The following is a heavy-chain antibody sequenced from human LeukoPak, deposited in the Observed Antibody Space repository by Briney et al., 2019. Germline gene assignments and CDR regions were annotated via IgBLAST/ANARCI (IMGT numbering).Heavy chain of an antibody. D-gene: IGHD3-9*01. Sequence: ASVTVSRKASGYTFTSYYMHWVRQAPGQGLEWMGIINPSGGSTSYAQNFQGRVTMTRDTSTSTVYMELSSLRSEDTAVYYCARDGILTGYYVPSGMDVWGQGTTVTVSS. V-gene: IGHV1-46*01. J-gene: IGHJ6*02. CDR3: ARDGILTGYYVPSGMDV. CDR2: INPSGGST. CDR1: GYTFTSYY.